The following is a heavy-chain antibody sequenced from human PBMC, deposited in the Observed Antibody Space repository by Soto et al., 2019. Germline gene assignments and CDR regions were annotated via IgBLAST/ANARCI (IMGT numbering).Heavy chain of an antibody. V-gene: IGHV4-59*01. D-gene: IGHD2-2*01. CDR1: GGSISSYY. J-gene: IGHJ4*02. Sequence: SETLSLTCTVSGGSISSYYWSWIRQPPGKGLEWIGYISDSGSSNYNPSLKSRVTISVDTSKNQFSLRLNSVTAADTAVYYCARYYCTSTTCYYFDYWGQGTLVTVSS. CDR3: ARYYCTSTTCYYFDY. CDR2: ISDSGSS.